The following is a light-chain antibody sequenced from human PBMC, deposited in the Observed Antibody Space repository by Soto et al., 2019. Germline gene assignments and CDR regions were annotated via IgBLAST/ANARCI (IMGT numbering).Light chain of an antibody. CDR1: CSDVGDYNY. V-gene: IGLV2-8*01. J-gene: IGLJ1*01. CDR3: SSYAGSLYI. Sequence: QSALTQPPSASGSPGQSVTISCTGTCSDVGDYNYVSWYQQHPGKAPKLMIYEVSKRPSGVPDRFSGSKSGNTASLTVSGLQAEDEADYYCSSYAGSLYIFGTGTKVTVL. CDR2: EVS.